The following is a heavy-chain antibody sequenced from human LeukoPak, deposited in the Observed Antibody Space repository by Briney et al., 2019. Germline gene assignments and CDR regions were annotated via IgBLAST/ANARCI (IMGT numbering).Heavy chain of an antibody. CDR3: ARDRRIYGMDA. V-gene: IGHV4-31*03. J-gene: IGHJ6*02. D-gene: IGHD3-3*02. CDR1: GGSISSGGYY. Sequence: SETLSLTCTVSGGSISSGGYYWSWIRQHPGKGLEWIGYIYYSGSTYYNPSLKSRVTISVDTSKNQFSLKLSSVTAADTAVYYCARDRRIYGMDAWGQGTTVTVSS. CDR2: IYYSGST.